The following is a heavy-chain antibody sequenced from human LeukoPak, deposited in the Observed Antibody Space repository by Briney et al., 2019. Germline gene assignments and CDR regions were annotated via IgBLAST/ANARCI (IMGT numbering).Heavy chain of an antibody. CDR1: GFTFSSYA. V-gene: IGHV3-30-3*01. J-gene: IGHJ6*02. CDR3: ARSTYYDFWSGYPYYYYGMDV. D-gene: IGHD3-3*01. Sequence: GGSLRLSCAASGFTFSSYAMHWVRQAPGKGLEWVAVISYDGSNKYYADSVKGRFTISRDNFKNTLYLQMNSLRAEDTAEYYCARSTYYDFWSGYPYYYYGMDVWAKGPRSPSP. CDR2: ISYDGSNK.